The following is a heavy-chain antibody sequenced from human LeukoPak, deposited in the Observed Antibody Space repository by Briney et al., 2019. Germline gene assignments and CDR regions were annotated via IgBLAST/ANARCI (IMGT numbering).Heavy chain of an antibody. CDR2: INWNGGST. V-gene: IGHV3-20*04. CDR3: ARDREWATMIVVVIAPPDI. J-gene: IGHJ3*02. Sequence: PGGTLRLSCAASGFTFSSYGMSWVRQAPGKGLEWVSGINWNGGSTVYADSVKGRFTISRDNAKNSLYLQMNSLRAEDTAVYYCARDREWATMIVVVIAPPDIWGQGTMVTVSS. CDR1: GFTFSSYG. D-gene: IGHD3-22*01.